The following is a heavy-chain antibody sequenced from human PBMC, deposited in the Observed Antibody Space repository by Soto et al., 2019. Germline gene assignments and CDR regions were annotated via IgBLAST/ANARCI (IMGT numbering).Heavy chain of an antibody. Sequence: SSETLSLTCTVSGDSFSKYYWNWIRQPAGKGLEWIGRIHSTRSPNYNPSLKSRVTMSVDTSKNQFSLKLNLTSVTAADTAVYYCARSPAYGDYANLDTWGQGTLVTVSS. CDR2: IHSTRSP. V-gene: IGHV4-4*07. CDR3: ARSPAYGDYANLDT. D-gene: IGHD4-17*01. J-gene: IGHJ5*02. CDR1: GDSFSKYY.